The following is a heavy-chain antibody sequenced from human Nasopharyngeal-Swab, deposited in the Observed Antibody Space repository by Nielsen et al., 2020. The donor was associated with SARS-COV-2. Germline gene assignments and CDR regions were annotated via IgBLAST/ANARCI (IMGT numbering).Heavy chain of an antibody. CDR2: INPGSGGT. J-gene: IGHJ6*02. CDR1: GYTFNNYY. Sequence: ASVTVSCKASGYTFNNYYIHWVRQAPGQGLEWMGVINPGSGGTTYAQKFQGRVTMTRDTSTSTVFMDLSSLRSEDTAVYYCARRGRCSGSGCDMDVWGQGTTVTVSS. V-gene: IGHV1-46*02. CDR3: ARRGRCSGSGCDMDV. D-gene: IGHD2-2*01.